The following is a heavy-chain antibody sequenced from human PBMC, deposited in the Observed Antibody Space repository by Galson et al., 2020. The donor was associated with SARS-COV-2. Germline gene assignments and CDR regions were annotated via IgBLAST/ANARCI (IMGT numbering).Heavy chain of an antibody. J-gene: IGHJ6*04. Sequence: GESLKISCAVSGFTFSTAWMIWVRQAPGKGLEWVGRIKRRIDGETTDYGAPVKGRFIISRDDSKDTLYLHMNSLRTEDTGVYYCAIRFGGLGYMDVWGKGTTVTGSS. CDR2: IKRRIDGETT. V-gene: IGHV3-15*01. CDR3: AIRFGGLGYMDV. CDR1: GFTFSTAW. D-gene: IGHD3-10*01.